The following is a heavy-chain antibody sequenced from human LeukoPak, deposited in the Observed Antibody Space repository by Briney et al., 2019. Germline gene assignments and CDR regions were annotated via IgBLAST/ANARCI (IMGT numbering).Heavy chain of an antibody. CDR2: IRYDGSNK. J-gene: IGHJ4*02. D-gene: IGHD1-26*01. CDR1: GFTFSSYG. V-gene: IGHV3-30*02. Sequence: GGSLRLSCAASGFTFSSYGMHWVRQAPGKGLEWVAFIRYDGSNKYYADSVKGRFAISRDNSKNTLYLQMNSLRAEDTAVYYCAKVLRLGDYFDYWGQGTLVTVSS. CDR3: AKVLRLGDYFDY.